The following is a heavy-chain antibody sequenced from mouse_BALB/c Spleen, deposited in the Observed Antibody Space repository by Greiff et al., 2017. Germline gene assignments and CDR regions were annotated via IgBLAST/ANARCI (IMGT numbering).Heavy chain of an antibody. CDR1: GYTFTSYW. CDR2: IYPGSGST. V-gene: IGHV1S22*01. J-gene: IGHJ4*01. Sequence: LQQPGSELVRPGASVKLSCKASGYTFTSYWMHWVKQRHGQGLEWIGNIYPGSGSTNYDEKFKSKGTLTVDTSSSTAYMHLSSLTSEDSAVYYCTRSGLLREEYYAMDYWGQGTSVTVSS. D-gene: IGHD1-1*01. CDR3: TRSGLLREEYYAMDY.